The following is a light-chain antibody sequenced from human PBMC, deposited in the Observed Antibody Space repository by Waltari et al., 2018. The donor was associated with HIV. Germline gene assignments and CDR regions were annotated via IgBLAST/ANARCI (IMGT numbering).Light chain of an antibody. V-gene: IGLV2-8*01. CDR3: VSYTEKDTFLL. J-gene: IGLJ2*01. Sequence: QSALTQPPSASGSPGQSVAISCTGSSNDIGTYNFVSWYQHHPGKAPKLIIYDVTRRPPGSPDRFSGTKSGYTASLTVSDLQVEDEADYYCVSYTEKDTFLLFGGGTKLAV. CDR1: SNDIGTYNF. CDR2: DVT.